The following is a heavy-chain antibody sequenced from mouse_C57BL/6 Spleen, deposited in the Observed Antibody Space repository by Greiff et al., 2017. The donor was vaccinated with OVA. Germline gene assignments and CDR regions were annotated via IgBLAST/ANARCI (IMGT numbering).Heavy chain of an antibody. J-gene: IGHJ4*01. V-gene: IGHV2-2*01. Sequence: QVQLQQSGPGLVQPSQSLSITCTVSGFSLTSYGVHWVRQSPGKGLEWLGVIWSGGSTDYNAAFISRLSNSKDNSKSQVFFKMNSLQADDTAIYYCASHYYYGSSYRYYAMDYWGQGTSVTVSS. CDR3: ASHYYYGSSYRYYAMDY. CDR1: GFSLTSYG. D-gene: IGHD1-1*01. CDR2: IWSGGST.